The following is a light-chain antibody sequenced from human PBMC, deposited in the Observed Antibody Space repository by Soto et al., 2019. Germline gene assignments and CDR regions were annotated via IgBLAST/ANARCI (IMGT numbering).Light chain of an antibody. CDR2: EVS. CDR1: SSDVGGYNY. CDR3: SSYTSSSTYYV. V-gene: IGLV2-14*01. Sequence: QSAQAQRDSGCWFPGQSITISCTGTSSDVGGYNYVSWYQQHPGKAPKLMIYEVSNRPSGVSNRFSGSKSGNTASLTISGLQAEDEADYYCSSYTSSSTYYVFGTGTKVTVL. J-gene: IGLJ1*01.